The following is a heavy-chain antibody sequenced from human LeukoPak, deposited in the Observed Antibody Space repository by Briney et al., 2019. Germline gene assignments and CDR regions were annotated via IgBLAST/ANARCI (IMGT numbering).Heavy chain of an antibody. J-gene: IGHJ4*01. CDR3: AREIAVTGKGRYLDH. D-gene: IGHD6-19*01. CDR1: GYSISSANS. CDR2: IYHSGTT. Sequence: PSETLSLTCTVSGYSISSANSWSWIRQPPGKSLEWIGTIYHSGTTFYNPSLRSRLTMSVDTSKSQISMKLTSVTAADTAVYFCAREIAVTGKGRYLDHWGQGTLAAISS. V-gene: IGHV4-38-2*02.